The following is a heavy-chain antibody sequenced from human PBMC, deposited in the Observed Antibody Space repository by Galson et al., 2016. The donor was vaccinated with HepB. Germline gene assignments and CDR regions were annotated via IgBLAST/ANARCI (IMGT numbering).Heavy chain of an antibody. V-gene: IGHV3-33*07. CDR1: GFTFSRYG. J-gene: IGHJ6*02. Sequence: SLRLSCAASGFTFSRYGMYWVRQAPGKGLEWVAVIWYDGSNKYYADSVKGRFTISRVNSKNTLYLQMNSLRAEDTAVYYCARDQEWLRPYYYYGMDVWGQGTTVTVSS. D-gene: IGHD5-12*01. CDR2: IWYDGSNK. CDR3: ARDQEWLRPYYYYGMDV.